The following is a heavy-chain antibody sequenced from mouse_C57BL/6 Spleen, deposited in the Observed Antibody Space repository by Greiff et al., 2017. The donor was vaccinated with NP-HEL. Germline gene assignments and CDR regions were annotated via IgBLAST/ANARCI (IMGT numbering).Heavy chain of an antibody. CDR3: ARRYGSPPYYAMDY. V-gene: IGHV1-69*01. Sequence: VQLQQPGAELVMPGASVKLSCKASGYTFTSYWMHWVKQRPGQGLEWIGEIDPSDSYTNYNQKFKGKSTLTVDKSSSTAYMQLSSLTSEDSAVYYCARRYGSPPYYAMDYWGQGTSVTVSS. CDR1: GYTFTSYW. J-gene: IGHJ4*01. CDR2: IDPSDSYT. D-gene: IGHD1-1*01.